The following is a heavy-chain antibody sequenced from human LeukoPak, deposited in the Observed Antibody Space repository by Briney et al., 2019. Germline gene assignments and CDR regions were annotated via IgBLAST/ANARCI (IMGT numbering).Heavy chain of an antibody. CDR3: ARGRYDTFDI. Sequence: GGSLRLSCAASGFNFSSYDMHWVRQPTGKGLEWVSGFGTSDDTYYAGSVKGRFTISRDNAKNSLYLQMNSLKAGDTAVYYCARGRYDTFDIWGQGTMVTVSS. CDR2: FGTSDDT. CDR1: GFNFSSYD. V-gene: IGHV3-13*01. J-gene: IGHJ3*02.